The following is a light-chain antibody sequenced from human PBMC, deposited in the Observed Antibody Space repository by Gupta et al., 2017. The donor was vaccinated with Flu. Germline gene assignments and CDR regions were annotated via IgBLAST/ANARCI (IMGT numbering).Light chain of an antibody. CDR2: GSS. J-gene: IGLJ3*02. Sequence: QSVLTQPPSVSAAPGQRVTISCTGSSSNIGAGYDVHWYQQLPGTAPKVLIYGSSNRPSGVPDRFFASKSGTSASLAITGLQAEEEADYYCQSYDTSRSGWVFGGGTKVTAL. CDR1: SSNIGAGYD. V-gene: IGLV1-40*01. CDR3: QSYDTSRSGWV.